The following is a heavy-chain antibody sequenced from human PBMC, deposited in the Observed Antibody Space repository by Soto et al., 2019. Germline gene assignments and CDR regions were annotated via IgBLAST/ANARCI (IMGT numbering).Heavy chain of an antibody. J-gene: IGHJ4*02. D-gene: IGHD2-21*02. Sequence: SLRLSCAASGFTFSSYAMSWVRQAPGKGLEWVSAISGSGGSTYYADSVKGRFTISRDNSKNTLYLQMNSLRAEDTAVYYCAKDPFCGGDCYLAVFDYWGQGTLVTVSS. V-gene: IGHV3-23*01. CDR2: ISGSGGST. CDR3: AKDPFCGGDCYLAVFDY. CDR1: GFTFSSYA.